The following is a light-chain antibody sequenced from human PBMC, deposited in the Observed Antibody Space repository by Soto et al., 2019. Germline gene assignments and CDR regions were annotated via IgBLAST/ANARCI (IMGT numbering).Light chain of an antibody. J-gene: IGKJ2*01. CDR3: QQSYSTPPYT. CDR1: QNIADY. V-gene: IGKV1-39*01. CDR2: AAS. Sequence: DIQMTQSPSSLSASAGDTVTITCRASQNIADYLSWYQQKPGKAPKLLMYAASSLQSGVPSRFSGSGSGTDFTLTISSLQPEDFATYYCQQSYSTPPYTFGQGTKLEIK.